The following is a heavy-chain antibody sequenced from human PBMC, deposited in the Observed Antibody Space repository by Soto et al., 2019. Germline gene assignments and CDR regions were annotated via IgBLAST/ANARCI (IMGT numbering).Heavy chain of an antibody. CDR2: IYYSGRT. CDR3: ARTLWIPFDY. Sequence: SETLSLTCTVTGDSINSRSYYWGWIRQPPGKGLEWIGSIYYSGRTYNNPSLRSRVSMSIDTSKDQFSLKLSSVTAADTAVYYCARTLWIPFDYWGQGTLVTAPQ. D-gene: IGHD5-12*01. V-gene: IGHV4-39*01. J-gene: IGHJ4*02. CDR1: GDSINSRSYY.